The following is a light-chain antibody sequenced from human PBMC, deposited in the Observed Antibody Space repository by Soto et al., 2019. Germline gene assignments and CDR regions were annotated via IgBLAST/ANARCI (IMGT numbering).Light chain of an antibody. V-gene: IGKV1-39*01. CDR2: AAS. CDR1: QSISSY. CDR3: QQSYCTPGFT. Sequence: DIQMTQSPSSLSASVGDRVTITCRASQSISSYLNWYQQKPGKAPKLLIYAASSLQSGVPSRFSGSGSGTDFSLTISRLQPEDFATYYCQQSYCTPGFTFGPGTKVDIK. J-gene: IGKJ3*01.